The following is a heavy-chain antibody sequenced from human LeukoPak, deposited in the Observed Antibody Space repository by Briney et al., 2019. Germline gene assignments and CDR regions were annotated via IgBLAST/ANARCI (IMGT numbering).Heavy chain of an antibody. CDR3: AGWVGELLPLFAY. CDR1: GYPFSSGYY. D-gene: IGHD3-10*01. V-gene: IGHV4-38-2*01. Sequence: PPETLSLTCAVSGYPFSSGYYWGWIRQPPGKGLEWIGSIYHRGSTYYNPSLKSRLTISVDTAKNQFSLKLSSVTAADTAVYYCAGWVGELLPLFAYWGQGTLVTVSS. J-gene: IGHJ4*02. CDR2: IYHRGST.